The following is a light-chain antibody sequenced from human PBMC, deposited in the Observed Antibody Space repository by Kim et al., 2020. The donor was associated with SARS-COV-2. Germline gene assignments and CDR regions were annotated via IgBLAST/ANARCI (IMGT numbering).Light chain of an antibody. V-gene: IGKV3-15*01. J-gene: IGKJ1*01. CDR2: GAS. CDR3: QQYNNWPPGT. Sequence: SPGERATLACRASQSVSSNLAWYQQKPGKAPRLLIYGASTRATGIPARFSGSGSGTEFTLTISSLQSEDVAVYYCQQYNNWPPGTFGQGTKVDIK. CDR1: QSVSSN.